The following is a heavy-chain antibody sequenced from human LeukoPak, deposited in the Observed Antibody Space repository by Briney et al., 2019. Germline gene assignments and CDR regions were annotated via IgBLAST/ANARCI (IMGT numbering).Heavy chain of an antibody. J-gene: IGHJ4*02. CDR2: INSDGSST. CDR1: GFTFSSYR. Sequence: GGSLRLSCAASGFTFSSYRMHWVRQAPGKGLVWVSRINSDGSSTSYADSVKGRFTISRDNAKNTLYLQMNSLRAEDTAVYYCARDHSARYYDSSGYYYVWGQGTLVTVSS. D-gene: IGHD3-22*01. V-gene: IGHV3-74*01. CDR3: ARDHSARYYDSSGYYYV.